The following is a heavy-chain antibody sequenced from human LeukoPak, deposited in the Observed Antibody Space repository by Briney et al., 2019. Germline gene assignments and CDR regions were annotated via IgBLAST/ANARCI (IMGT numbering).Heavy chain of an antibody. V-gene: IGHV4-34*01. Sequence: SETMSLTCAVYGGSFSGYYWRWVSQPPGKGLEWIGEINDSGRNNYHPCLTSRVTISVAPSKNQFPLKLTSLTAADTAVYYCARLPSLMITFGGVIVRTNWFDPWGQGTLVTVSS. CDR1: GGSFSGYY. CDR2: INDSGRN. CDR3: ARLPSLMITFGGVIVRTNWFDP. J-gene: IGHJ5*02. D-gene: IGHD3-16*02.